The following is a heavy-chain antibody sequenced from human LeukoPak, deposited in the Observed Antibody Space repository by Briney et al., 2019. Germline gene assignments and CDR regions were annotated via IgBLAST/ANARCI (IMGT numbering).Heavy chain of an antibody. CDR1: GGSISSGGYY. J-gene: IGHJ3*02. CDR2: VYYSGST. V-gene: IGHV4-31*02. D-gene: IGHD3-22*01. CDR3: ARDYYYDSSGYGRAFDI. Sequence: SETLYSTWTVSGGSISSGGYYWGWMRQQPGKGLEWIGYVYYSGSTYYNPSLKGRVPISVDTSKNQFSLKLSSVTAADTAVYYCARDYYYDSSGYGRAFDIWGQGTMVTVSS.